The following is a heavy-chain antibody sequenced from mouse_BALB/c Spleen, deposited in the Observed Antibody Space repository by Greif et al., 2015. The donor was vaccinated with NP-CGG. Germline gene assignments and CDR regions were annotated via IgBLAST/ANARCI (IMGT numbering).Heavy chain of an antibody. CDR2: IFPGNLNT. V-gene: IGHV1S56*01. Sequence: QVQLKQSGPELVKPGASVRIPCKASGYTFTSYYIHWVKQRPGQGLEWIGWIFPGNLNTKYNENFKGKATLTADKSSSTAYMQLSSLTAEDAAVYFCTRDTMDYWGQGTSVTGSS. CDR1: GYTFTSYY. CDR3: TRDTMDY. J-gene: IGHJ4*01.